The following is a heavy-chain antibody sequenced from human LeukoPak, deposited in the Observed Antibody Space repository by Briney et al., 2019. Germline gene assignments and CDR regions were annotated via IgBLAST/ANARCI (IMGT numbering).Heavy chain of an antibody. D-gene: IGHD2-21*02. J-gene: IGHJ3*02. V-gene: IGHV1-69*06. CDR3: ARFEVAYCGGDCPPNDAFDI. CDR1: GGTFSSYA. CDR2: IIPIFGTA. Sequence: GSSVKVSCKASGGTFSSYAISWVRQAPGQGLEWMGGIIPIFGTANYAQKFQGRVTITADKSTSTAYMELSSLRSEDTAVYYCARFEVAYCGGDCPPNDAFDIWGQGTMVTVSS.